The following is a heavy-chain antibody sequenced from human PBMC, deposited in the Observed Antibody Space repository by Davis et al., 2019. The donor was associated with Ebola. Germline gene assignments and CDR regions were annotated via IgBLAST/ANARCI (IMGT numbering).Heavy chain of an antibody. CDR2: IKSDGSST. V-gene: IGHV3-74*01. J-gene: IGHJ4*02. Sequence: GESLKISCAASGFTFSTYWMHWVRQAPGKGLVWVSRIKSDGSSTYYADSVKGRFTISRDNAKNSLYLQMNSLRDEDTAVYYCARDRANWNLPFDYWGQGTLVTVSS. CDR1: GFTFSTYW. CDR3: ARDRANWNLPFDY. D-gene: IGHD1-1*01.